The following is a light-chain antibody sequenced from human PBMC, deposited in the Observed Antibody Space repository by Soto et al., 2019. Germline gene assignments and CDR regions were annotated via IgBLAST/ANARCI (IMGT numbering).Light chain of an antibody. CDR3: QQTYRPFPVT. CDR1: QNISRY. CDR2: AAS. Sequence: DTQMTQSPSSLSASVGDSVTITCRTSQNISRYLNWYQHKPGKAPKLLIYAASTLQGGVPSRFSASGSGTDFTRTIGSLRPDDFASYYCQQTYRPFPVTVGCGTNVDIK. J-gene: IGKJ4*01. V-gene: IGKV1-39*01.